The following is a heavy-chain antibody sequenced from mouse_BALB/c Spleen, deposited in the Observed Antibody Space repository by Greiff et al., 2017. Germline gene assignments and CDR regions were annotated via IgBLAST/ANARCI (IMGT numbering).Heavy chain of an antibody. D-gene: IGHD1-2*01. CDR3: ARGGYYGYGIAY. CDR1: GFTFSSYA. CDR2: ISSGGST. J-gene: IGHJ3*01. Sequence: VQLKESGGGLVKPGGSLKLSCAASGFTFSSYAMSWVRQTPEKRLEWVATISSGGSTYYPDSVKGRFTISRDNARNILYLQMSSLRSEDTAMYYCARGGYYGYGIAYWGQGTLVTVSA. V-gene: IGHV5-6-5*01.